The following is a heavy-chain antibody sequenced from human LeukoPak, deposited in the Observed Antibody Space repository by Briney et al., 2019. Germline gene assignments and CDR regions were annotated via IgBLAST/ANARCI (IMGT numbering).Heavy chain of an antibody. CDR3: AMSITVGLPDRSWYERRAFDI. CDR2: IIPIFGTA. J-gene: IGHJ3*02. CDR1: GGTFSSYA. D-gene: IGHD4-23*01. Sequence: ASVKVSCKASGGTFSSYAISWVRQAPGQGLEWMGGIIPIFGTANYAQKFQGRVTITADKSTSTAYMELSSLRSEDTAVYYCAMSITVGLPDRSWYERRAFDIWGQGTMVTVSS. V-gene: IGHV1-69*06.